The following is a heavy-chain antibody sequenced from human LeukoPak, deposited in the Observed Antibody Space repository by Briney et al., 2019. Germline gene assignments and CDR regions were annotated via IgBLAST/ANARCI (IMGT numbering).Heavy chain of an antibody. CDR1: GYTFTGYY. J-gene: IGHJ4*02. Sequence: ASVKVFCKASGYTFTGYYMHWVRQAPGQGLEWMGWINSNSGGTNYAQKFQGRVTMTRDTSISTAYMELSRLRSDDTAVYYCARDKLRLLVEARPLVAYWGQGTLVTVSS. D-gene: IGHD6-6*01. CDR3: ARDKLRLLVEARPLVAY. V-gene: IGHV1-2*02. CDR2: INSNSGGT.